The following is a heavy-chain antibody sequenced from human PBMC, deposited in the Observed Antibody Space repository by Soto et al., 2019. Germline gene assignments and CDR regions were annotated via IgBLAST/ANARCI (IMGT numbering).Heavy chain of an antibody. CDR3: ARDRGRGWYVDGNFNWFDP. D-gene: IGHD6-19*01. V-gene: IGHV4-4*07. CDR2: IYTSGSS. J-gene: IGHJ5*02. Sequence: QVQLQESGPGLVKPSETLSLTCTVSGGSISSYYWSWIRQPAGKGLAGTGRIYTSGSSNYNPPLKTRVTMLVDTSKNQSSLMLSSVTAADAAVYYCARDRGRGWYVDGNFNWFDPWGKGTLVTVSS. CDR1: GGSISSYY.